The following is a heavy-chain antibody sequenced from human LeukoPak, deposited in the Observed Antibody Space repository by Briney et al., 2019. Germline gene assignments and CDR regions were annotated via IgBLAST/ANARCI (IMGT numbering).Heavy chain of an antibody. CDR2: IRSKAYGGTT. CDR3: TRDSIAAAGMSDY. V-gene: IGHV3-49*03. Sequence: GGSLRLSCTASGFTFGDYAMSWFRQAPGKGLEWVGFIRSKAYGGTTEYAASVKGRFTISRDDSKSIAYLQMNSLKTEDTAVYYGTRDSIAAAGMSDYWGQGTLVTVTS. D-gene: IGHD6-13*01. CDR1: GFTFGDYA. J-gene: IGHJ4*02.